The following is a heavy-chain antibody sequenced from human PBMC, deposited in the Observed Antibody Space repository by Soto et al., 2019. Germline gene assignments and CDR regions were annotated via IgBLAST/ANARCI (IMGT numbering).Heavy chain of an antibody. CDR3: ARIPGYYGSGSYFTYYYYGMDV. J-gene: IGHJ6*02. V-gene: IGHV5-10-1*01. CDR2: IDPSDSYT. D-gene: IGHD3-10*01. CDR1: GYSFTSYW. Sequence: PGESLKISCKGSGYSFTSYWISWVRQMPGKGLEWMGRIDPSDSYTNYSPSFQGHVTISADKSISTAYLQWSSLKASDTAMYYCARIPGYYGSGSYFTYYYYGMDVWGQGPTGTVSS.